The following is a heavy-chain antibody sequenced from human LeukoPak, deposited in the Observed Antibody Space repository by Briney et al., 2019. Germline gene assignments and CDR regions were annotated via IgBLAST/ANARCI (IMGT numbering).Heavy chain of an antibody. J-gene: IGHJ6*02. Sequence: ASVKVSCKASGYTFTGYYMHWVRQAPGQGLEWMGWINPNSGGTNYAQKFQGRVTMTRDTSISTAYMELSRLRSDDTAVYYCARDLDFWSGYEYYYGMDVWGQGTTVTVSS. V-gene: IGHV1-2*02. D-gene: IGHD3-3*01. CDR3: ARDLDFWSGYEYYYGMDV. CDR2: INPNSGGT. CDR1: GYTFTGYY.